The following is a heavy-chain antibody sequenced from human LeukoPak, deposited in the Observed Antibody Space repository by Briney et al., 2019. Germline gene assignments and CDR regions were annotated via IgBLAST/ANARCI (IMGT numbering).Heavy chain of an antibody. CDR1: GFTVGNNH. CDR2: INTDGSST. J-gene: IGHJ5*02. CDR3: ARESGIAAALDL. V-gene: IGHV3-74*01. Sequence: PGGSLRLSCLASGFTVGNNHMSWVRQAPGKGLEWVSRINTDGSSTSYADSVKGRFTISRDNAKNTLYLQMNSLRAEDTAVYYCARESGIAAALDLWGQGTLVTVSS. D-gene: IGHD6-13*01.